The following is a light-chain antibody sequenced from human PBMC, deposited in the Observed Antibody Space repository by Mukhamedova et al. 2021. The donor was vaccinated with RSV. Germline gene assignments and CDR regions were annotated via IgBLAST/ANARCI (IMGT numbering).Light chain of an antibody. V-gene: IGKV1-33*01. J-gene: IGKJ5*01. CDR3: QHYDSLPIT. Sequence: WYQRRVHGKAPKLLIYDASNLETGVPSRFSGSGSGTDFTFTISSLQPEDIVTYYCQHYDSLPITFGQGTRLEI. CDR2: DAS.